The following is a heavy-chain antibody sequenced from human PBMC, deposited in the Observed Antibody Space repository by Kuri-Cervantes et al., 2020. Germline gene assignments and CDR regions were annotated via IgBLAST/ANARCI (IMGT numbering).Heavy chain of an antibody. J-gene: IGHJ4*02. CDR1: GFTFSSYW. CDR2: ISPSTTYI. V-gene: IGHV3-21*01. CDR3: ARDPRSCSSTSCYQDN. Sequence: GESLKISCAASGFTFSSYWMHWVRQAPGKGLEWVSSISPSTTYIYYADSVRGRFTISRDNAKNSLYLQMNSLRAEDTAVYYCARDPRSCSSTSCYQDNWGQGTLVTVSS. D-gene: IGHD2-2*01.